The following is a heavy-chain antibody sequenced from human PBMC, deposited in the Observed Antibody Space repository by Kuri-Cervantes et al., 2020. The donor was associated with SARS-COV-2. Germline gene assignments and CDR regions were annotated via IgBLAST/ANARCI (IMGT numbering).Heavy chain of an antibody. CDR3: ARPIVAAGFDY. V-gene: IGHV4/OR15-8*01. CDR1: GGAINTYNW. J-gene: IGHJ4*02. CDR2: IFHDGST. Sequence: ESLKISCVVSGGAINTYNWWTWVRQPPGKGLQWIGEIFHDGSTKFNPSLSLRGRVTMSLDKSKNQFSLNLTSVTAADTAVYYCARPIVAAGFDYWGQGTLVTVSS. D-gene: IGHD6-13*01.